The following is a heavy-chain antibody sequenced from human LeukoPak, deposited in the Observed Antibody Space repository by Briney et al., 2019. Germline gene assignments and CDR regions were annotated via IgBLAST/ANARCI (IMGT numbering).Heavy chain of an antibody. J-gene: IGHJ4*02. CDR3: ARGTTYNQYYYDSSGYYSFDY. CDR2: IFTSGST. D-gene: IGHD3-22*01. CDR1: GGSISSGSYY. V-gene: IGHV4-61*02. Sequence: SETLSLTCTVSGGSISSGSYYWSWIRQPAGKGLEWIGRIFTSGSTKYNPSLKSRVTISVDTSKNQFSLKLSSVTAADTAVYYCARGTTYNQYYYDSSGYYSFDYWGQGTLVTVSS.